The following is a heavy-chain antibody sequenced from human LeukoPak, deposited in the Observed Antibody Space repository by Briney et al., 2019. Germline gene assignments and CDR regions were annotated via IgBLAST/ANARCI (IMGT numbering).Heavy chain of an antibody. CDR2: FDPEDGET. Sequence: GASVKVSCKVSGYTLTELSMHWVRQAPGKGLEWMGGFDPEDGETIYAQKFQGRVTMTEDTSTDTAYMELSTLRSDDTAVYYCARERPPGDSSNWFLEGYFDIWGQGTLVTVSS. D-gene: IGHD6-13*01. CDR3: ARERPPGDSSNWFLEGYFDI. CDR1: GYTLTELS. J-gene: IGHJ4*02. V-gene: IGHV1-24*01.